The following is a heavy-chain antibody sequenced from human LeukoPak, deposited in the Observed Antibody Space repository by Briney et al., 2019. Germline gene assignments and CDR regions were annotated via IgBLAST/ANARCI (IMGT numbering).Heavy chain of an antibody. Sequence: SETLSLTCTVSGGSISSYYWSWIRQPPGKGLEWIGYIYYSGSTNYNPSLKSRVTISVDTSKNQFSLKLSSVTAADTAVYYCALMTTAPPNYFDYWGQGTLVTVSS. D-gene: IGHD4-17*01. V-gene: IGHV4-59*01. J-gene: IGHJ4*02. CDR3: ALMTTAPPNYFDY. CDR2: IYYSGST. CDR1: GGSISSYY.